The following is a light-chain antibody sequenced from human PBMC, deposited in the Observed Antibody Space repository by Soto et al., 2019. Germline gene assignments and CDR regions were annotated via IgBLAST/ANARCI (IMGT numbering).Light chain of an antibody. CDR2: WAS. CDR3: QQYYYTPYS. CDR1: QSLLYSSNNKNY. J-gene: IGKJ2*03. V-gene: IGKV4-1*01. Sequence: DIVMTQSPDSLPVSLGERATINCKSSQSLLYSSNNKNYLAWYQQKPVQTPKLLIFWASTRESGVPDRFSGSGSGTDFTLTISHLQAEYVAVYYCQQYYYTPYSFGQGTKLEIK.